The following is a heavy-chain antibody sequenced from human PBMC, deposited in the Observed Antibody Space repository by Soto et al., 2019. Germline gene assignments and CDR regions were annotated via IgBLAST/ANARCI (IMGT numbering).Heavy chain of an antibody. Sequence: QVQLVESGGGVVQPGRSLRLSCAASGFTFSSYAMHWVRQAPGKGLEWVAGISYDGSNKYYADSVKGRCTISRDNAKNTLYLQMNSLRAEDTAVYYCARDSDIAATNPTFDPWGQGTLVTVSS. D-gene: IGHD5-12*01. CDR3: ARDSDIAATNPTFDP. CDR1: GFTFSSYA. J-gene: IGHJ5*02. CDR2: ISYDGSNK. V-gene: IGHV3-30-3*01.